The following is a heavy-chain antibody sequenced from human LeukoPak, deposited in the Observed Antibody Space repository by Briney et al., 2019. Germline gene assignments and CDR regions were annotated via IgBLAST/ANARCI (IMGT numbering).Heavy chain of an antibody. CDR3: ARDQGYSYEGYYYGMDV. CDR1: GFTFSDYY. V-gene: IGHV3-11*01. D-gene: IGHD5-18*01. CDR2: ISSSGSTI. J-gene: IGHJ6*02. Sequence: GGSLRLSCAVSGFTFSDYYMSWIRQAPGKGLEWVSYISSSGSTIYYADSVKGRFTISRDNAKNPLYLQMNSLRAEDTAVYYCARDQGYSYEGYYYGMDVWGQGTTVTVSS.